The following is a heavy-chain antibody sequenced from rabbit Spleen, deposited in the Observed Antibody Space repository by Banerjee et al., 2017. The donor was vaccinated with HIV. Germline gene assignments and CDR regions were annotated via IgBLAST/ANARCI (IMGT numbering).Heavy chain of an antibody. CDR2: IDTSNADT. CDR3: ARRYFASGRARLDL. CDR1: GFSFSSNW. D-gene: IGHD1-1*01. Sequence: QEQLEESGGGLVQPEGSLTLTCTASGFSFSSNWICWVRQAPGKGLEWIACIDTSNADTDYANWPKGRFTISKTSSTTVTLQMTSLTAADTATYFCARRYFASGRARLDLWGPGTLVTVS. V-gene: IGHV1S45*01. J-gene: IGHJ3*01.